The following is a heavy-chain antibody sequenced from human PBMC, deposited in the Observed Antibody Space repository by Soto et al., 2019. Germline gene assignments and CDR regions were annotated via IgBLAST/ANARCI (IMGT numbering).Heavy chain of an antibody. Sequence: SETLSLTCTVSGGSISSYYWSWIRQPPGKGLEWIGYIYYSGGTNYNPSLKSRVTISVDTSKNQFSLKLSSVTAADTAVYYCARLSDYDFWSGRGSGMDVWGQGTTVTVSS. J-gene: IGHJ6*02. V-gene: IGHV4-59*01. D-gene: IGHD3-3*01. CDR2: IYYSGGT. CDR1: GGSISSYY. CDR3: ARLSDYDFWSGRGSGMDV.